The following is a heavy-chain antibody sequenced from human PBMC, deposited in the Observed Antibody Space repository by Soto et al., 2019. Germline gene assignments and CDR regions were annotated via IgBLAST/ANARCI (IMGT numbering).Heavy chain of an antibody. CDR2: IYYSGST. D-gene: IGHD1-7*01. CDR1: GGSISSGGYY. CDR3: ARDLGTGTTSGWFDP. J-gene: IGHJ5*02. V-gene: IGHV4-31*03. Sequence: QVQLQESGPGLVKPSQTLSLTCTVSGGSISSGGYYWSWIRQHPGKGLEWIGNIYYSGSTYYNPSLKSRVNISVDKSKNQFSLKLSSVTAADTAVYYCARDLGTGTTSGWFDPWGQGTLVTVSS.